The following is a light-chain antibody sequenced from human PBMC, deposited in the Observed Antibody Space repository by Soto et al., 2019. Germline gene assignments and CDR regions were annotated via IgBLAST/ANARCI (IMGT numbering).Light chain of an antibody. CDR1: SSDVGAYDY. CDR2: EVS. Sequence: QSALTQPPSASGSPGQSVTISCTGTSSDVGAYDYVSWYQHHPGKAPKLMTYEVSKRPSGVPDRFSGSKPGNTASLTVSGLQAEDEADYYCSSYADSSNFVVFGGGTKVTVL. CDR3: SSYADSSNFVV. J-gene: IGLJ2*01. V-gene: IGLV2-8*01.